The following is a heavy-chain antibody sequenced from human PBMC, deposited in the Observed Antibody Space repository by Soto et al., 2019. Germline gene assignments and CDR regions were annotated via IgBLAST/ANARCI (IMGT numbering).Heavy chain of an antibody. Sequence: GASVKVSCKASGYTFTSYAMRWVRQAPGQRLEWMGWINAGNGNTKYSQKFQGRVTITRDTSASAAYMELSSLRSEDTAVYYCARREEYYDFWSGYYYGMDVWGQGTTVTVSS. CDR1: GYTFTSYA. CDR2: INAGNGNT. CDR3: ARREEYYDFWSGYYYGMDV. J-gene: IGHJ6*02. V-gene: IGHV1-3*01. D-gene: IGHD3-3*01.